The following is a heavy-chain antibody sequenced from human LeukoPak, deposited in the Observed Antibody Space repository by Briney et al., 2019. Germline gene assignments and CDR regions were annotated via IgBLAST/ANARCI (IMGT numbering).Heavy chain of an antibody. J-gene: IGHJ4*02. Sequence: PGGSLRLSCAASGFTLSSYEMNWVRQAPGKGLEWVPYISRSASTIYYADSVMGRFTISRDNAQNSLYLQMNSLRAEDTAVYYCARGRQPLYYFDYWGQGTLVTVSS. D-gene: IGHD1-14*01. V-gene: IGHV3-48*03. CDR1: GFTLSSYE. CDR3: ARGRQPLYYFDY. CDR2: ISRSASTI.